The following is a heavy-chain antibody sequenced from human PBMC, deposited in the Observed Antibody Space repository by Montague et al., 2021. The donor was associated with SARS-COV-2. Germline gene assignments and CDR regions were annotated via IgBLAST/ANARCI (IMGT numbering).Heavy chain of an antibody. Sequence: SETLSLTCAVHGGSFSTYSWTWIRQPPGKGLEWIGEINHGGSTNHNPSLKSRVTISADTSKNHLALKLTSVAAADTAVYYCARLGDGVVPSPILGVGPYYSYYCMDVWGKGTTATVSS. V-gene: IGHV4-34*01. J-gene: IGHJ6*03. CDR2: INHGGST. CDR3: ARLGDGVVPSPILGVGPYYSYYCMDV. CDR1: GGSFSTYS. D-gene: IGHD3-10*01.